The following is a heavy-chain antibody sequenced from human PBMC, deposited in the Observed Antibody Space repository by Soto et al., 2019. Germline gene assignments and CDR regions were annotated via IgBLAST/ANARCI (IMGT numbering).Heavy chain of an antibody. CDR3: ARRYCSGGRCYSAFDI. CDR2: IYSGGST. CDR1: GFTVSSNY. V-gene: IGHV3-53*04. D-gene: IGHD2-15*01. J-gene: IGHJ3*02. Sequence: EVQLVESGGGLVQPGGSLRLSCAASGFTVSSNYMSWVRQAPGKGLEWVSVIYSGGSTYYADSVKGRFTISRHNSKNTLYLQMNSLRAEDTAVYYCARRYCSGGRCYSAFDIWGQGTMVTVSS.